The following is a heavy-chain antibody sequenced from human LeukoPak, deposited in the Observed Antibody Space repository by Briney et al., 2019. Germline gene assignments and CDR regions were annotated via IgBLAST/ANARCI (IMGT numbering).Heavy chain of an antibody. CDR2: TYYRSKWYN. J-gene: IGHJ4*02. Sequence: PSQTLSLTCAISGDSVSSNSAAWNWIRQSPSRGLEWLGRTYYRSKWYNDYAVSVKSRITINPDTSKNQFSLQLNSVTPEDTAVYYCARDQEGIAAAGTSYYFDYWGQGTQVTVSS. CDR1: GDSVSSNSAA. D-gene: IGHD6-13*01. CDR3: ARDQEGIAAAGTSYYFDY. V-gene: IGHV6-1*01.